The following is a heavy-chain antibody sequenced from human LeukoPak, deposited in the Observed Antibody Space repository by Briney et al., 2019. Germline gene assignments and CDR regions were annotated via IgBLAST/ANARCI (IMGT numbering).Heavy chain of an antibody. D-gene: IGHD4-17*01. CDR1: GGSFSGYY. J-gene: IGHJ6*03. Sequence: PSETLSLTCAVYGGSFSGYYWSWIRQPPGKGLEWIGEIDHSGSTNYNPSLKSRVTISVDKSKNQFSLKLSSVTAADTAVYYCATSTVTSYMDVWGKGTTVTVSS. CDR3: ATSTVTSYMDV. V-gene: IGHV4-34*01. CDR2: IDHSGST.